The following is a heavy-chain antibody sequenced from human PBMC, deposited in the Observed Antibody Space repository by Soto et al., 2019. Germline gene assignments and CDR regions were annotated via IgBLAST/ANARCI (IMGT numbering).Heavy chain of an antibody. CDR3: AREGYYDILTGYGADY. J-gene: IGHJ4*02. CDR1: GGTFSSYA. Sequence: ASVKVSCKASGGTFSSYAISWVRQAPGQGLEWMGGIIPIFGTADYAQKFQGRVTITADESTSTAYMELRSLRSDDTAVYYCAREGYYDILTGYGADYWGQGTLVTVSS. CDR2: IIPIFGTA. V-gene: IGHV1-69*13. D-gene: IGHD3-9*01.